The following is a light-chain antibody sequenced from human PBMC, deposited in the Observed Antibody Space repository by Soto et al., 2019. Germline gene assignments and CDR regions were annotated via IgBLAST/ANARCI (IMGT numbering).Light chain of an antibody. V-gene: IGKV1-5*01. J-gene: IGKJ5*01. CDR1: QSISSW. Sequence: DIQMTQSPSTLSASVGDRVTITCRASQSISSWLAWLQQKPGKAPKLLIYDASTLERGVPSRFSGTGSGTEFTLSIDSLQPDNFATYYCQQYHTSSITFGQGTRLEIK. CDR3: QQYHTSSIT. CDR2: DAS.